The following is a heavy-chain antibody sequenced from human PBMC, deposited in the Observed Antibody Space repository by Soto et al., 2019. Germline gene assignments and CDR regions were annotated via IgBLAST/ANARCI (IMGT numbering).Heavy chain of an antibody. J-gene: IGHJ3*01. CDR1: NGSIINNY. Sequence: QVQLQESGPGLVKPSETLSLTCTVSNGSIINNYWTWIRQPPGKGLECIGFTSYSGSTNYNPYLKGRVTMSVDMSRNQLSLKLNSVTAADTAVYYCASRLTLATTTGDAFDLWGQGTMVTVSS. D-gene: IGHD4-17*01. V-gene: IGHV4-59*01. CDR3: ASRLTLATTTGDAFDL. CDR2: TSYSGST.